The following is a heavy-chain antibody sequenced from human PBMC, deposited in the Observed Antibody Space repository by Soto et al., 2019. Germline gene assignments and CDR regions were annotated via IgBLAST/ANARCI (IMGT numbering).Heavy chain of an antibody. CDR1: GYTFIDYY. Sequence: QVHLVQSGAEVKKPGASVKVSCKASGYTFIDYYIHWVRQAPGQGLEWMGWINPKSGDTNSGQDFEGRVTMTRDTSISTAYMELSRLRSDDTASYYCARELRTAYYYVLDYWGQGTLVTVSS. CDR2: INPKSGDT. J-gene: IGHJ4*02. V-gene: IGHV1-2*02. D-gene: IGHD3-22*01. CDR3: ARELRTAYYYVLDY.